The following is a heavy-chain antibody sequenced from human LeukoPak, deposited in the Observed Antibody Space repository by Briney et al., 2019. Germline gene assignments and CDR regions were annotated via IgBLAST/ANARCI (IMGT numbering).Heavy chain of an antibody. J-gene: IGHJ6*03. V-gene: IGHV4-34*01. CDR2: INHSGST. CDR1: GGSFRGYY. D-gene: IGHD3-3*01. CDR3: ARERPLIFGVVIHNYYYYYMDV. Sequence: SETLSLTCAVYGGSFRGYYWSWIRQPPGKGLEWIGEINHSGSTNYNPSLKSRVTISVDTSKNQFSLKLSSVTAADTAVYYCARERPLIFGVVIHNYYYYYMDVWGKGTTVTVSS.